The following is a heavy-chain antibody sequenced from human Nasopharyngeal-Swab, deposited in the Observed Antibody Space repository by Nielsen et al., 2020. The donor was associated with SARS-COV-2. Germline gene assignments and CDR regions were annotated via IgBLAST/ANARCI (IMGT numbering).Heavy chain of an antibody. J-gene: IGHJ6*02. CDR3: ARDLRITIFGVVPYGMDV. Sequence: ASVKVSCKASGCTFTSYAMHWVRQAPGQRLEWMGWINAGNGNTKYSQKFQGRVTITRDTSASTAYMELSSLRSEDTAVYYCARDLRITIFGVVPYGMDVWGQGTTVTVSS. CDR2: INAGNGNT. CDR1: GCTFTSYA. V-gene: IGHV1-3*01. D-gene: IGHD3-3*01.